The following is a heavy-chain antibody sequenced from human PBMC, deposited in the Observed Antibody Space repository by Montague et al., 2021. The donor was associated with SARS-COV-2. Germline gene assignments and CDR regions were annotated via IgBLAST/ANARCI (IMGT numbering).Heavy chain of an antibody. CDR3: ARGVVAATGSLDY. D-gene: IGHD2-15*01. J-gene: IGHJ4*02. V-gene: IGHV4-4*07. CDR2: ISTSGST. Sequence: SETLSLTCTVSGDSINGFYWSWIRQPVGKGLEWVGRISTSGSTNYNPSLKSRVTMSVDTSKNQFSLKLSSVTAADTAVYYCARGVVAATGSLDYWGQGTLVTVSS. CDR1: GDSINGFY.